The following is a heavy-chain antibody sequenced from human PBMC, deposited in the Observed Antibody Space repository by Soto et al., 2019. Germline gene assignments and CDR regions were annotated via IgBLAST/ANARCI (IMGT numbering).Heavy chain of an antibody. V-gene: IGHV3-23*01. CDR2: ITGSGGTT. CDR1: GLTFSSYA. CDR3: AKYSGSGTYFDY. J-gene: IGHJ4*02. Sequence: EVQLLESGGGLVQPGGPLRLSCAASGLTFSSYAMGWVRQAPGKGLAWVSTITGSGGTTLYADSVKGRFAISRDNSKNRLYLQMDSLRAEDTAVYYCAKYSGSGTYFDYWGQGTQVTVSS. D-gene: IGHD3-10*01.